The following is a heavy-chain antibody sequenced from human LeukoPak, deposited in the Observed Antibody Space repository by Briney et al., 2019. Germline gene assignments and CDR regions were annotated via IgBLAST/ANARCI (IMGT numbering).Heavy chain of an antibody. CDR3: ARLLMQQRGAFDI. Sequence: ASVKVSCKSSGYTFTGYYMHWVRQAPGQGLDWMGWINPNSGGTNYAQKFQGRVTMTRDTSISTAYMELSRLRSDDTAVYYCARLLMQQRGAFDIWGQGTMVTVSS. CDR1: GYTFTGYY. CDR2: INPNSGGT. J-gene: IGHJ3*02. V-gene: IGHV1-2*02. D-gene: IGHD6-13*01.